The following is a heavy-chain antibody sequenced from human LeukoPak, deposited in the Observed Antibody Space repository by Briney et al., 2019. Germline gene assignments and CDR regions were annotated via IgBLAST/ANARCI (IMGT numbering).Heavy chain of an antibody. D-gene: IGHD4-11*01. CDR1: GGSISSGSYY. J-gene: IGHJ5*02. CDR2: IYTSGSP. CDR3: ARELNTVTTIIYNWFEP. Sequence: TLSLTCTVSGGSISSGSYYWSWIRQPAGKGLEWIGRIYTSGSPNYNPSLKSRVTISVDTSKNQFSLKLSSVTAADTAVYYCARELNTVTTIIYNWFEPWGQGTLVTVSS. V-gene: IGHV4-61*02.